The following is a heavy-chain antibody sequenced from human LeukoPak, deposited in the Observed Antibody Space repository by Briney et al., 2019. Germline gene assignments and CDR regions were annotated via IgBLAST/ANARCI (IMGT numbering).Heavy chain of an antibody. Sequence: GGSLRLSCAASGFTFSGFGLHWVRQAPGKGLEWVSVYSGGSTYYADSVKGRFTISRDNSKNTLYLQMNSLRAEDTAVYYCGGDRGSNWFDPWGQGTLVTVSS. CDR1: GFTFSGFG. CDR3: GGDRGSNWFDP. D-gene: IGHD6-25*01. V-gene: IGHV3-66*01. CDR2: YSGGST. J-gene: IGHJ5*01.